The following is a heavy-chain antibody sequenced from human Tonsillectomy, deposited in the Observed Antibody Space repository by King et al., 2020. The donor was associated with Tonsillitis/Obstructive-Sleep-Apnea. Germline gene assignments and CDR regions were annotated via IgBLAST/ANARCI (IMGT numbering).Heavy chain of an antibody. J-gene: IGHJ4*02. CDR1: GFTFSTYA. D-gene: IGHD3-22*01. V-gene: IGHV3-30*04. CDR3: AQQWGSIIVVSPIFDY. CDR2: ISFDGSKK. Sequence: VQLVESGGGVVQPGRPLRLSCAASGFTFSTYAMHWVRQAPGKGLEWVALISFDGSKKHYADSVKGRFTISRDNSKNTVYLQMNRLRTEDTAVYYCAQQWGSIIVVSPIFDYWGQGTLVTVSS.